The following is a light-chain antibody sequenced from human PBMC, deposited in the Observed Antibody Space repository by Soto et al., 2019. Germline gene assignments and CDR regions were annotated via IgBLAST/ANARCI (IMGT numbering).Light chain of an antibody. V-gene: IGKV3-20*01. J-gene: IGKJ1*01. CDR1: QGVGNNY. CDR3: QQYVSTPWT. Sequence: EIVLTQSPGTLSLFPGERATLSCRASQGVGNNYLAWYQQRPGQAPSLLIYGASSRASGIPDRFSGSGSGTDFTLTITRLEPEDFAVYFCQQYVSTPWTFGQETKVEIK. CDR2: GAS.